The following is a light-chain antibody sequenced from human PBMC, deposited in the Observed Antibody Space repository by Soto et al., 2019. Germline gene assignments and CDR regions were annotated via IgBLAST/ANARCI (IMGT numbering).Light chain of an antibody. Sequence: ESLLTQSPGTLSLSPGERATLSCRASQTVNSRNLNWYQHKPDQAPRLLIYGASIRAAGIPDRFSGSRSGADFSRTITRLEPEDSAVYYCQQFDGSRPAFTFGHGTKLEI. V-gene: IGKV3-20*01. CDR3: QQFDGSRPAFT. CDR1: QTVNSRN. CDR2: GAS. J-gene: IGKJ2*01.